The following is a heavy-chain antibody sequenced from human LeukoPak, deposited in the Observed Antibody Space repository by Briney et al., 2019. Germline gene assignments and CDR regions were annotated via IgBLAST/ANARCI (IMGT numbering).Heavy chain of an antibody. CDR2: IYYNGIT. J-gene: IGHJ4*02. D-gene: IGHD3-22*01. CDR1: GGSITSKTYY. CDR3: ARTPPPDFYDSSGYYYEGGDY. V-gene: IGHV4-39*01. Sequence: PSETLSLTCTVSGGSITSKTYYWAWIRQPPGKGLEWIGNIYYNGITYYTPSLKSRLTISVDASKNQFSLKLSSVAAADTAVYYCARTPPPDFYDSSGYYYEGGDYWGQGTLVTVSS.